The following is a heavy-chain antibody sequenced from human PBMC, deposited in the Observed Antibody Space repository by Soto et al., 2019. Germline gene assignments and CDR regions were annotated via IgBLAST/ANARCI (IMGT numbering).Heavy chain of an antibody. Sequence: QVLLVESGGGLVKAGGSLRLSCAASGFIFSDYYMSWVRQTPGKGLEWVSYISTRSTYTNYADSVKGRFTISRDNTKNSLYLQMDSLRVEDTAVYYCARDLAWKRGKVVRYYYGMDVWGQGTTVTVSS. CDR1: GFIFSDYY. CDR2: ISTRSTYT. J-gene: IGHJ6*02. D-gene: IGHD2-15*01. CDR3: ARDLAWKRGKVVRYYYGMDV. V-gene: IGHV3-11*06.